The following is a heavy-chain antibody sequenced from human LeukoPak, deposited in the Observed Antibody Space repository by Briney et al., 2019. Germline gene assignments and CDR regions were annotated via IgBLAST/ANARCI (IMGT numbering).Heavy chain of an antibody. D-gene: IGHD5-24*01. CDR3: AKDRDWYYFDY. V-gene: IGHV3-30*18. Sequence: GGSLRLSCAASGFTFSSYGMHWVRQAPGKGLEWVAVISYDGSNKYYADSVKGRFIISRDNSKNTLYLQMNSLRAEDTAVYYCAKDRDWYYFDYWGQGTLVTVSS. CDR2: ISYDGSNK. J-gene: IGHJ4*02. CDR1: GFTFSSYG.